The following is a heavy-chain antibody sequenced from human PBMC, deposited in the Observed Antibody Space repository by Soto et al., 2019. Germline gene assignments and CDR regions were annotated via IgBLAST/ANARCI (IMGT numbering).Heavy chain of an antibody. J-gene: IGHJ4*02. V-gene: IGHV1-69*01. CDR3: ARTRNHYDSSGNFDY. Sequence: QVQLVQSGAEVKKPGSSVKVSCKASGGTFSSSAISWVRQAPGQGLEWMGGIIHIFGTANYAQKFQGRVTITAEESTRTAYMELSSLRSEDTAVYYCARTRNHYDSSGNFDYWGQGTLVTVSS. CDR2: IIHIFGTA. D-gene: IGHD3-22*01. CDR1: GGTFSSSA.